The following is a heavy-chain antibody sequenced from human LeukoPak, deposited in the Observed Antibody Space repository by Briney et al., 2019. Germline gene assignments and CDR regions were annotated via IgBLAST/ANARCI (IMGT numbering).Heavy chain of an antibody. V-gene: IGHV3-23*01. CDR2: ISGIGGST. J-gene: IGHJ4*02. Sequence: PGGSLRLSCAASGFTFSNYAMSWVRQAPGKGLEWVSIISGIGGSTYYADSVKGRFTISRDNSKNALYLQMNSLRAEDTAVYYCAKDPASIVAHGVFDYWGQGTLVTVSS. D-gene: IGHD6-6*01. CDR3: AKDPASIVAHGVFDY. CDR1: GFTFSNYA.